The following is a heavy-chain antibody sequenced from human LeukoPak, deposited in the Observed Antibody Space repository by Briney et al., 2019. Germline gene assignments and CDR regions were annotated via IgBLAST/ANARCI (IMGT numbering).Heavy chain of an antibody. J-gene: IGHJ4*02. V-gene: IGHV4-4*07. Sequence: SETLSLTCTVSGDSISSYYWTWIRQPAGKGLEWIGRIYASGTTNYNPSLKSRVAMSVDTSKNQFSLNVNSVTAADTAVYYCARDSFNYGPYDFWGQGTPVTVSS. CDR1: GDSISSYY. CDR3: ARDSFNYGPYDF. CDR2: IYASGTT. D-gene: IGHD3-10*01.